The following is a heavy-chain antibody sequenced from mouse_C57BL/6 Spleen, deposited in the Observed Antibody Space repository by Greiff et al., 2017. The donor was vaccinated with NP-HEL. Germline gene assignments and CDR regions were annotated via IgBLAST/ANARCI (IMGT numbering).Heavy chain of an antibody. CDR3: VWSESNDGLGCAY. Sequence: DVQLEEPGGGLVKPGGSLKLSCAASGFTFSDYGMHWVRQAPEKGLERVAYISSGSSTIYYADTVKGRFTISRDYAKNTLLLQMTSLRTVDTAMYYCVWSESNDGLGCAYWNQGALVTVSA. J-gene: IGHJ3*01. CDR1: GFTFSDYG. CDR2: ISSGSSTI. V-gene: IGHV5-17*01. D-gene: IGHD2-12*01.